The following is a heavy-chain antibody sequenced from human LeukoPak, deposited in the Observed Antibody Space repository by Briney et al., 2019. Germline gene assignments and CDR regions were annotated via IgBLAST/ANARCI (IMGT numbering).Heavy chain of an antibody. J-gene: IGHJ4*02. CDR1: GFTFSSYW. CDR3: ARDGGDKYCGGDCYSGY. CDR2: IKQDGSEK. V-gene: IGHV3-7*01. D-gene: IGHD2-21*02. Sequence: TGGSLRLSCAASGFTFSSYWMSWVRQAPGKGLEWVANIKQDGSEKYYVDSVKGRFTISRDNAKNSLYLQMNSLRAEDTAVYYCARDGGDKYCGGDCYSGYWGQGTLVTVSS.